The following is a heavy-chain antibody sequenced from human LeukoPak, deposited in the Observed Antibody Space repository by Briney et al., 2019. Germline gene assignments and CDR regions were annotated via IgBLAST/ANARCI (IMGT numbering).Heavy chain of an antibody. D-gene: IGHD3-22*01. J-gene: IGHJ3*02. CDR1: GFTFSGSA. CDR3: TSFKSSGYYYADAFDI. Sequence: GGSLRLSCAASGFTFSGSAMHWVRQASGKGLEWVGCIRSKANSYATAYAASVKGRFTISRDDSKNTAYLQMNSLKTEDTAVYYCTSFKSSGYYYADAFDIWGQGTMVTVSS. CDR2: IRSKANSYAT. V-gene: IGHV3-73*01.